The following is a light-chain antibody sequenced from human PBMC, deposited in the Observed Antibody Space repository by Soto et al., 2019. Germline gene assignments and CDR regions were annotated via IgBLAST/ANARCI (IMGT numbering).Light chain of an antibody. CDR1: HSVSSG. CDR3: QQYNYWPPVT. J-gene: IGKJ5*01. Sequence: EIVMTQSPATLSVSPGERATLSCRASHSVSSGLAWYQQKPGQAPRLLIYGASTRATGIPARFSGSGSGTEFTLTISSLQSEDFAVYYCQQYNYWPPVTFGQGTRLEIK. V-gene: IGKV3-15*01. CDR2: GAS.